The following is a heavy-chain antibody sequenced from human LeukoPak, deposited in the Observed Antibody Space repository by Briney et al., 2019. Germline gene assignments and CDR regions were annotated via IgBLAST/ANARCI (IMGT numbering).Heavy chain of an antibody. CDR2: IYTSGST. Sequence: SETLSLTCTVSGGSISSYYWSWIWQPAGKGLEWIGRIYTSGSTNYNPSLKSRVTMSVDTSKNQFSLKLSSVTAADTAVYYCARDPGSMVRGVTTYFDYWGQGTLVTVSS. J-gene: IGHJ4*02. CDR1: GGSISSYY. D-gene: IGHD3-10*01. CDR3: ARDPGSMVRGVTTYFDY. V-gene: IGHV4-4*07.